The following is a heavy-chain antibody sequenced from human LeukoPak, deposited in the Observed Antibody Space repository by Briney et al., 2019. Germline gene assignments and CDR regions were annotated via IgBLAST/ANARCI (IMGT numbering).Heavy chain of an antibody. CDR3: ARLSRITMVRGVIGDFDY. Sequence: SETLSLTCTVSGGSISSYYWSWIRQPPGKGLEWIGEINHSGSTNYNPSLKSRVTISVDTSKNQFSLKLSSVTAADTAVYYCARLSRITMVRGVIGDFDYWGQGTLVTVSS. D-gene: IGHD3-10*01. CDR2: INHSGST. J-gene: IGHJ4*02. V-gene: IGHV4-34*01. CDR1: GGSISSYY.